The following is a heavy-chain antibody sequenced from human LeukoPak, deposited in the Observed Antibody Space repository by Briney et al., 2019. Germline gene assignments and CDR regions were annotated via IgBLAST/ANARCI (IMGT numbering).Heavy chain of an antibody. D-gene: IGHD3-3*01. CDR3: ARGPPTIFGVVTASWYLDY. CDR1: GGSISSGGYY. Sequence: SETLSLTCTVSGGSISSGGYYWSWIRQHPGKGLEWIGYIYYSGSTYYNPSLKSRVTISVDTSKNQFSLKLSSVTAADTAVYYCARGPPTIFGVVTASWYLDYWGQGTLVTVSS. CDR2: IYYSGST. J-gene: IGHJ4*02. V-gene: IGHV4-31*03.